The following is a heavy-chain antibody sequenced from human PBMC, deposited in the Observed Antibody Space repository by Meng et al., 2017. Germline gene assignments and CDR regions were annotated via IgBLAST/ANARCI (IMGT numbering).Heavy chain of an antibody. CDR3: AKHSGYDLGY. V-gene: IGHV3-23*01. CDR1: GFTFSSYA. J-gene: IGHJ4*02. CDR2: ISGSDGST. Sequence: GESLKISCAASGFTFSSYAMTWVRQAPGKGLEWVSIISGSDGSTYYADSVKGRFTISRDNSKNTLYLQMNSLRAEDTAVYYCAKHSGYDLGYWGQGTLVTVSS. D-gene: IGHD5-12*01.